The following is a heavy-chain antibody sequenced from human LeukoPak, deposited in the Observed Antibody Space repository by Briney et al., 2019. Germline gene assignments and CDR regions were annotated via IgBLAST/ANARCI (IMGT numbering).Heavy chain of an antibody. CDR3: ARGTRQLVRLGFDY. V-gene: IGHV3-30-3*01. Sequence: GGSLRLSCAASGFTFSSYAMHWVRQAPGKGLEWVAVISYDGSNKYYADSVKGRFTISRDNSKNTLYLQMNGLRAEDTAVYYCARGTRQLVRLGFDYWGQGTLVTVSS. CDR1: GFTFSSYA. J-gene: IGHJ4*02. D-gene: IGHD6-13*01. CDR2: ISYDGSNK.